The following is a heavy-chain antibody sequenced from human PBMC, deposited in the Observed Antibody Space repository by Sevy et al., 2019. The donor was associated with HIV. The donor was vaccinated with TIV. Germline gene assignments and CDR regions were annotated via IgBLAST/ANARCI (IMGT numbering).Heavy chain of an antibody. CDR1: GFTFSSYS. CDR3: ARYIVVVPAAIPGPLNYYYGMDV. CDR2: ISSSSSYI. Sequence: GESLKISCAASGFTFSSYSMNWVRQAPGKGLEWVSSISSSSSYIYYADSVKGRFTISRDNAKNSLYLQMNSLRAEDTAVYYCARYIVVVPAAIPGPLNYYYGMDVWGQGTTVTVSS. J-gene: IGHJ6*02. D-gene: IGHD2-2*01. V-gene: IGHV3-21*01.